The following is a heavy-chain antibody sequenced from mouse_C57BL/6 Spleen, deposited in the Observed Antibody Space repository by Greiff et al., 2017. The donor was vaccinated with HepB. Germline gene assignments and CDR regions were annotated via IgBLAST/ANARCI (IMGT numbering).Heavy chain of an antibody. V-gene: IGHV1-72*01. CDR1: GYTFTSYW. D-gene: IGHD1-1*01. Sequence: QVQLQQSGAELVKPGASVKLSCKASGYTFTSYWMHWVKPRPGRGLERIGRSDPNSCGTKYNEKCKIKATLTVDKHSSTADMQLSSLTTEVSAVSYSARNYGSSFSFDYWGQGTTLTVSS. CDR2: SDPNSCGT. CDR3: ARNYGSSFSFDY. J-gene: IGHJ2*01.